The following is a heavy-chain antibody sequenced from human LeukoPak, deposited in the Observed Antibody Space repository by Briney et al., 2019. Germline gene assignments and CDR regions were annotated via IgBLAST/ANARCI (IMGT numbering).Heavy chain of an antibody. D-gene: IGHD5-18*01. J-gene: IGHJ4*02. CDR3: ARGTRGYSYGSDY. CDR2: INSDGSST. CDR1: GFTFSSYW. Sequence: PGGSLRLSCAASGFTFSSYWMHWVRQAPGKGLVWVSRINSDGSSTSYADSVKGRSTISRDNAKNTLYLQMNSLRAEDTAVYYCARGTRGYSYGSDYWGQGTLVTVSS. V-gene: IGHV3-74*01.